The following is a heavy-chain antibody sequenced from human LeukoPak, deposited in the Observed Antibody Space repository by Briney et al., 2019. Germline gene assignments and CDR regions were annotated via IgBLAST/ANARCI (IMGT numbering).Heavy chain of an antibody. D-gene: IGHD3-22*01. Sequence: SETLSLTCTVSGGGTHSYYWSWIRQPPGKGLEWIGSIYYSGSTYYNPSLKSRVTISVDTSKNQFSLKLSSVTAADTAVYYCASTGTRGSITMIVVTWGQGTLVTVSS. CDR3: ASTGTRGSITMIVVT. V-gene: IGHV4-39*01. J-gene: IGHJ5*02. CDR2: IYYSGST. CDR1: GGGTHSYY.